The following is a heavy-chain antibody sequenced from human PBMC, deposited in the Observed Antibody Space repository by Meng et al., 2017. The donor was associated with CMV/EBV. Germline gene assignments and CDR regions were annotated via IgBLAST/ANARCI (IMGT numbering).Heavy chain of an antibody. CDR1: GGSFSGYY. CDR2: INHSGST. J-gene: IGHJ4*02. D-gene: IGHD3-22*01. Sequence: QVQPHQSGAGLLKPSGTLSPTCAVYGGSFSGYYWSWIRQPPGKGLEWIGEINHSGSTNYNPSLKSRVTISVDTSKNQFSLKLSSVTAADTAVYYCARGGPNDSSGYYPYYFDYWGQGTLVTASS. CDR3: ARGGPNDSSGYYPYYFDY. V-gene: IGHV4-34*01.